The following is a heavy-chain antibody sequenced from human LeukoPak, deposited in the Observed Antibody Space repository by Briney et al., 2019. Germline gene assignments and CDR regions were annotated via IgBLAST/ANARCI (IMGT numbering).Heavy chain of an antibody. Sequence: PSETLSLTCTVSGGSISSGDYYWSWIRQPPGKGLEWIGYIYYSGSTYYNPSLKSRVTISVDTSKNQFSLKLSSVTAADTAVYYCARGVYDFWSGYYTNYFDYWGQGTLVTVSS. V-gene: IGHV4-30-4*01. CDR1: GGSISSGDYY. J-gene: IGHJ4*02. CDR2: IYYSGST. CDR3: ARGVYDFWSGYYTNYFDY. D-gene: IGHD3-3*01.